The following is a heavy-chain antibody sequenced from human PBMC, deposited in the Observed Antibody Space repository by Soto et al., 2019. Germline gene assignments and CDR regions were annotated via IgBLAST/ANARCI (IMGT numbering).Heavy chain of an antibody. D-gene: IGHD3-10*01. V-gene: IGHV5-51*01. Sequence: EVQLVQSGAEVKEPGESLKISCRGSGYTFTTYWIDWVRQTPEKGLEWMGIIYPGDSDTRYSPSFQGQVTISADKSISTAYLQWTSLKASDTAIYYCARRGHSGYGHGMDVWGQGTTVTVSS. J-gene: IGHJ6*02. CDR3: ARRGHSGYGHGMDV. CDR2: IYPGDSDT. CDR1: GYTFTTYW.